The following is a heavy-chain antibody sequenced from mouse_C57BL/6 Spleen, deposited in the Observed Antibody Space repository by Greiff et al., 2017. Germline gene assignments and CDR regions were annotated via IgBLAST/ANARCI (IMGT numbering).Heavy chain of an antibody. CDR2: IWSGGST. J-gene: IGHJ4*01. CDR3: ARPPHYYGSSPHYYAMDY. Sequence: VQRVESGPGLVQPSQSLSITCTVSGFSLTSYGVHWVRQSPGKGLEWLGVIWSGGSTDYNAAFISRLSISKDNSKSQVFFKMNSLQADDTAIYYCARPPHYYGSSPHYYAMDYWGQGTSVTVSS. D-gene: IGHD1-1*01. V-gene: IGHV2-2*01. CDR1: GFSLTSYG.